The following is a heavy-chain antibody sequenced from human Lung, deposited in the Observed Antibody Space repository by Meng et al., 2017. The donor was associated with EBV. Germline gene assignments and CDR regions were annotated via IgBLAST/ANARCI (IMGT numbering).Heavy chain of an antibody. V-gene: IGHV1-18*01. J-gene: IGHJ4*02. CDR3: ARVEVGITSGDY. CDR2: ISAYNGNT. Sequence: QAQLVLYGGEVKNPGASVKFACKAAGYTFTNYGITWVRQAPGQGLEWMGWISAYNGNTNYAQTLQGRLTMTTDTSTSTAYMELRSLRSDDTAVYYCARVEVGITSGDYWGQGTLVTVSS. D-gene: IGHD1-26*01. CDR1: GYTFTNYG.